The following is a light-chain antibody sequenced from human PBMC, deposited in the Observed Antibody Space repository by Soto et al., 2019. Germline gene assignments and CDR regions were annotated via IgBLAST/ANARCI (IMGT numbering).Light chain of an antibody. CDR3: QQYCTYWT. CDR2: KAS. J-gene: IGKJ1*01. CDR1: QSINNW. V-gene: IGKV1-5*03. Sequence: DIQMTQSPSTLSASVGDRVTITCRASQSINNWLAWYQQKPGKAPKLLIYKASNLDIGFLSRFSGSGSGTGFITTISSVQPDDFATYCCQQYCTYWTFGQGTKVEIK.